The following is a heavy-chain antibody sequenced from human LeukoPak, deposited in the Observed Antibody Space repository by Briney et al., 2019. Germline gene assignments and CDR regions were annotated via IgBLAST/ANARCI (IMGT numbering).Heavy chain of an antibody. Sequence: PSETLSLTCTASGYTISSGYYWGWIRQPPGKGLEWIGSIYHSGSTYYNPSLKSRVTISVDTSKNQLSLKLSSVTAADTAVYYCARVYYDYVWGSYPYGAFDIWGQGTMVTVSS. J-gene: IGHJ3*02. CDR1: GYTISSGYY. CDR3: ARVYYDYVWGSYPYGAFDI. D-gene: IGHD3-16*02. V-gene: IGHV4-38-2*02. CDR2: IYHSGST.